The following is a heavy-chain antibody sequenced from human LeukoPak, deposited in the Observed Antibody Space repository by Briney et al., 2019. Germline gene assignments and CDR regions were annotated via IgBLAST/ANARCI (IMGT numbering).Heavy chain of an antibody. V-gene: IGHV4-59*01. J-gene: IGHJ3*02. CDR1: GGSISSYY. CDR2: IYYSGST. Sequence: MSSETLSLTCTVSGGSISSYYWSWIRQPPGKGLEWIGYIYYSGSTNYNPSLKSRVTISVDTSKNQFSLKLSSVTAADTAVYYCATYYYDSSGYARGWAFDIWGQGTMVTVSS. CDR3: ATYYYDSSGYARGWAFDI. D-gene: IGHD3-22*01.